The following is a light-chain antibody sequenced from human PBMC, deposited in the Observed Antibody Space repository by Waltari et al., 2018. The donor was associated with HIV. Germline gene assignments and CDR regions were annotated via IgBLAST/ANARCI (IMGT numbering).Light chain of an antibody. J-gene: IGLJ2*01. CDR1: SSDIGVFNY. V-gene: IGLV2-8*01. Sequence: QSTLTHPPSAPGSPGHSVTTSYTGTSSDIGVFNYVSWSQQHPGKAPKLIMTEVTNRPSGVPDRFSGSKSGNTASLTVSGLQADDEALYYCSSFAPTNKFYVLFGGGTTLTVL. CDR3: SSFAPTNKFYVL. CDR2: EVT.